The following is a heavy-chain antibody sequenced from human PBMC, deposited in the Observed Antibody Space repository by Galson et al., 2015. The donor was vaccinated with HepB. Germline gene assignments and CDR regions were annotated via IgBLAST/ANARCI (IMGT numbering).Heavy chain of an antibody. CDR2: ISSSSSYI. J-gene: IGHJ4*02. V-gene: IGHV3-21*01. D-gene: IGHD1-26*01. CDR1: GFTFSSYS. Sequence: SLRLSCAASGFTFSSYSMNWVRQAPGKGLEWVSSISSSSSYIYYADSVKGRFTISRDNAKNSLYLQMNSLRAEDTAVYYCAREGLTYSGSFQVDYWGQGTLVTVSS. CDR3: AREGLTYSGSFQVDY.